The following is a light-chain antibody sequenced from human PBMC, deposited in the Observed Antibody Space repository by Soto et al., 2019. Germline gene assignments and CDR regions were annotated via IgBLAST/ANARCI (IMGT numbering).Light chain of an antibody. V-gene: IGKV1-6*01. CDR1: QAIRDD. J-gene: IGKJ1*01. Sequence: AIQMTQSPSYLSAYVGDRVTITCRASQAIRDDLGWYQQKPGKAPKLLIYGASSLHDGVPSRFSGSGSVTDFTLTISSLQPEDFATYYCLQDNNYPWTFGQGTKLEVK. CDR2: GAS. CDR3: LQDNNYPWT.